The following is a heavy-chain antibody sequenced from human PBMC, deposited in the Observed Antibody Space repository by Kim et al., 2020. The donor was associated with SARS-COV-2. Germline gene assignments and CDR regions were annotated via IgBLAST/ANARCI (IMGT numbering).Heavy chain of an antibody. CDR3: VRGGNNIVVVPAASVHYYYGMDV. CDR2: IYYSGST. V-gene: IGHV4-31*03. J-gene: IGHJ6*02. Sequence: SETLSLTCTVSGGSISSGGYYWSWIRQHPGKGLEWIGYIYYSGSTYYNPSLKSRVTITVDTSKNQFSLKLSSVTAADTAVYYCVRGGNNIVVVPAASVHYYYGMDVWGQGTTVTVSS. D-gene: IGHD2-2*01. CDR1: GGSISSGGYY.